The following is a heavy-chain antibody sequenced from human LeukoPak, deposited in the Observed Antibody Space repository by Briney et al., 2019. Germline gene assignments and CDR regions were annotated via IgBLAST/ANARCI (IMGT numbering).Heavy chain of an antibody. Sequence: GGSLRLSCAASGFTFSRYDMHWVRQPTGKGLEWVSGIGTAGEIYYPGSVKGRFTISRENAKNSLYLQMDSLRAGDTAVYYCARAGYSSSWYSRYFDLWGRGTLVTVSS. D-gene: IGHD6-13*01. CDR2: IGTAGEI. CDR1: GFTFSRYD. J-gene: IGHJ2*01. V-gene: IGHV3-13*01. CDR3: ARAGYSSSWYSRYFDL.